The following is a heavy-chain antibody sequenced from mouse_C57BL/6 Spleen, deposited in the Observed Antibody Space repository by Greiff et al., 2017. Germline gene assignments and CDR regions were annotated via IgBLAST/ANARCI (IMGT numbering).Heavy chain of an antibody. V-gene: IGHV2-5*01. D-gene: IGHD2-3*01. Sequence: VKLVESGPGLVQPSQSLSITCTVSGFSLTSYGVHWVRQSPGKGLEWLGVIWRGGSTDYNAAFMSRLSITKDNSNSQVFFKMNSLQADDTAIYYCAKNSGYYSFFDYWGQGTTLTGSS. CDR3: AKNSGYYSFFDY. J-gene: IGHJ2*01. CDR2: IWRGGST. CDR1: GFSLTSYG.